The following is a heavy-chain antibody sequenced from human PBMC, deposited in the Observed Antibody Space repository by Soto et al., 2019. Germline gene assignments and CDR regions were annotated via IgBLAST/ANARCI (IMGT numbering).Heavy chain of an antibody. D-gene: IGHD3-10*01. J-gene: IGHJ6*02. CDR1: GGSFSGYY. CDR2: INHSGST. V-gene: IGHV4-34*01. CDR3: ARVHSNYKVGYYYGMDV. Sequence: WATLFLTWAAYGGSFSGYYWSRIRKPTGKGLEWIWEINHSGSTNYNPSLKSRVTISVDTSKNQFSLKLSSVTAADTAVYYCARVHSNYKVGYYYGMDVWGQGTTVTVSS.